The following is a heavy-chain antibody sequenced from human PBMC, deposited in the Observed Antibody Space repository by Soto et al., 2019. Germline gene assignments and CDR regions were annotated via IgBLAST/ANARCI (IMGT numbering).Heavy chain of an antibody. J-gene: IGHJ4*02. CDR2: IYYSGST. D-gene: IGHD6-19*01. CDR1: GGSISSSSYY. V-gene: IGHV4-39*01. Sequence: PSETLSLTCTVSGGSISSSSYYWGWIRQPPGKGLEWIGSIYYSGSTYYNPSLKSRVTISVDTSKNQFSLKLSSVTAADTAVYYCARLEWLASFDYWGQGTLVTVSS. CDR3: ARLEWLASFDY.